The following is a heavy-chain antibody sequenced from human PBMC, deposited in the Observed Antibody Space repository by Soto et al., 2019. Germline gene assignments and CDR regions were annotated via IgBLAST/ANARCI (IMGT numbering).Heavy chain of an antibody. CDR3: AGPGYSSQDY. CDR2: ISATGGDT. D-gene: IGHD5-18*01. CDR1: GFDFSTFP. Sequence: FLRLSCAATGFDFSTFPLSWVRQPPGKGLEWLSAISATGGDTDYADSVKGRFTISRDNSRNTLYLQLSSLRADDTAVYYCAGPGYSSQDYWGQGTLVTVSS. V-gene: IGHV3-23*01. J-gene: IGHJ4*02.